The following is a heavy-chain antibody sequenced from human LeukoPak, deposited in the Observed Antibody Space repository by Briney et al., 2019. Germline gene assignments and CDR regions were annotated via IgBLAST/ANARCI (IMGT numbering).Heavy chain of an antibody. CDR1: GFTFSTYS. J-gene: IGHJ6*02. V-gene: IGHV3-48*01. CDR3: TRGGAYGMDV. CDR2: ISSGSTTI. Sequence: GGSLRLSCAVSGFTFSTYSMNWVRQAPGKGLEWVSYISSGSTTIYYPDSVKGRFTVSRDDAKGSLYLQMNSLRVEDTAVYYCTRGGAYGMDVWGQGTTVTVSS.